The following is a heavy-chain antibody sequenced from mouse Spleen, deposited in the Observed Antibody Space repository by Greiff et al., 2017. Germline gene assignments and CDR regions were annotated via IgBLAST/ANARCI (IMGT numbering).Heavy chain of an antibody. D-gene: IGHD2-14*01. CDR3: APYYRYDDVSFAY. CDR2: INPNNGGT. J-gene: IGHJ3*01. V-gene: IGHV1-26*01. Sequence: VQLQQSGPELVKPGASVKISCKASGYTFTDYYMNWVKQSHGKSLEWIGDINPNNGGTSYNQKFKGKATLTVDKSSSTAYMELRSLTSEDSAVYYCAPYYRYDDVSFAYWGQGTLVTVSA. CDR1: GYTFTDYY.